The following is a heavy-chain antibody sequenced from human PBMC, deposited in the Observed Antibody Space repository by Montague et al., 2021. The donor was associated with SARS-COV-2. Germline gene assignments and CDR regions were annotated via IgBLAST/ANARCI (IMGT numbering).Heavy chain of an antibody. V-gene: IGHV4-59*01. CDR1: GGSIRSYY. CDR3: ARHTGVWQPFDF. D-gene: IGHD1-14*01. CDR2: IYSSGST. J-gene: IGHJ4*02. Sequence: SETLSLTCTVSGGSIRSYYWSCIRQHPGKGLEWIGEIYSSGSTNXXPSPKSRVTISMDTSKSQFSLKLTAVTAADTAVYYCARHTGVWQPFDFWGQGTLVTVSS.